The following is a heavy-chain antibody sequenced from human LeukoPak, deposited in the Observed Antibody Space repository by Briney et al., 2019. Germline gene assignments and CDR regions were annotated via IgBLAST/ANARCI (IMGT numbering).Heavy chain of an antibody. D-gene: IGHD4/OR15-4a*01. CDR2: IYTSGST. Sequence: SETVSLTCTVSGGSISSGSYYWSWIRQPAGKGLEWIGRIYTSGSTNYNPSLKSRFTISVDTSKNQFSMKLSAVTAADTAVYYCASEANLRASDIWGQGTMVTVSS. CDR1: GGSISSGSYY. J-gene: IGHJ3*02. V-gene: IGHV4-61*02. CDR3: ASEANLRASDI.